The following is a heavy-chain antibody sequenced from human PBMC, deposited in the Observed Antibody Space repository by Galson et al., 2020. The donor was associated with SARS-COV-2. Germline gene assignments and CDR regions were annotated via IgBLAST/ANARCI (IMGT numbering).Heavy chain of an antibody. CDR3: PRLIGRSDGTESFQD. CDR1: GGSISNYH. CDR2: IYYSGST. J-gene: IGHJ1*01. D-gene: IGHD6-19*01. V-gene: IGHV4-59*08. Sequence: ETSETLSLTCTVSGGSISNYHWSWLRQPPGKGLECIGYIYYSGSTNYNPSLKSRVTISTDTSKNQFSLNLRSVTAADTAVYYCPRLIGRSDGTESFQDWGQGSLVTVSS.